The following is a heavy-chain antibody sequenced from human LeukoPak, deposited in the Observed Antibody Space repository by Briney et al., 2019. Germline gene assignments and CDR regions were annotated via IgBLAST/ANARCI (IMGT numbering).Heavy chain of an antibody. CDR3: ATGYYDSSGYPSRPFDY. J-gene: IGHJ4*02. D-gene: IGHD3-22*01. CDR2: INPSGGST. V-gene: IGHV1-46*01. Sequence: GASVKVSCKASGYTFTSYYMHWVRQAPGQGLEWMGIINPSGGSTSYAQKFQGRVTMTEDTSTDTAYMELSSLRSEDTAVYYCATGYYDSSGYPSRPFDYWGQGTLVTVSS. CDR1: GYTFTSYY.